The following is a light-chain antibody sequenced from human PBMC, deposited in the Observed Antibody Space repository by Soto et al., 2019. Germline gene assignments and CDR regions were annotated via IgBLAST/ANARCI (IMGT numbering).Light chain of an antibody. V-gene: IGKV1-5*01. J-gene: IGKJ1*01. Sequence: DIQMTQSPSTLSASLGDRVTITCRASRNIERWLAWYQQKPGKAPRLLIYDASTLKTEVPSRFSGGGSGTEFTLTTSSLQPDDNATYYCQHCDTYWACGQGTKVEVE. CDR2: DAS. CDR1: RNIERW. CDR3: QHCDTYWA.